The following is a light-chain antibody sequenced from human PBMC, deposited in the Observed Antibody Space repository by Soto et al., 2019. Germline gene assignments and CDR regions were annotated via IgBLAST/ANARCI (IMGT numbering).Light chain of an antibody. CDR2: DAS. J-gene: IGKJ2*01. CDR1: QDISNY. CDR3: QQNDNLPPT. Sequence: DIPMTQSPSSLSASVGDRVTITCQASQDISNYLNWYQQKPGKAPKLLIYDASNLDTGVPSRFSASESGTDFTFTISSLQPEDIAQYYCQQNDNLPPTFGQGTKLEIK. V-gene: IGKV1-33*01.